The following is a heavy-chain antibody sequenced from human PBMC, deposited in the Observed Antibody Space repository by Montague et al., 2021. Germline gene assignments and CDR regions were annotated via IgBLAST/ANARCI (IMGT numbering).Heavy chain of an antibody. D-gene: IGHD3-10*01. CDR3: ARAEDYYGSGSYLGSDY. Sequence: TLSLTCTVSGGSISSGGYYWSWIRQLPGKGLEWIGYIFYSGNTYYNPSLKSRVTISVDTSKNQFSLKLSSVTVADTAVYYCARAEDYYGSGSYLGSDYWGQGTLVTVSS. CDR1: GGSISSGGYY. CDR2: IFYSGNT. V-gene: IGHV4-31*03. J-gene: IGHJ4*02.